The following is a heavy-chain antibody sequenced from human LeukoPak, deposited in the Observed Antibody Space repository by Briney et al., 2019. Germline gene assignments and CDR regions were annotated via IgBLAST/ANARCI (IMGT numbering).Heavy chain of an antibody. CDR3: ARDPGRGTTNPFDY. CDR1: GGSISSYY. CDR2: FYYSGST. D-gene: IGHD1-14*01. V-gene: IGHV4-59*01. Sequence: PSETLSLTCTVSGGSISSYYWSWIRQPPGKGLERIGYFYYSGSTNYNPSLKSRVTISVDTSKNQFSLKLSSVTAADTAVYYCARDPGRGTTNPFDYWGQGTLVTASS. J-gene: IGHJ4*02.